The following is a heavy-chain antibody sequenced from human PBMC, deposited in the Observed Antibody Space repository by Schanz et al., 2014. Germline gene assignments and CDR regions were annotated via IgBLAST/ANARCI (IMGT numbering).Heavy chain of an antibody. CDR2: ISSSSSTR. CDR1: GFMFSSYS. Sequence: VQLVESGGGVVQPGRSLRLSCAASGFMFSSYSMNWVRQAPGKGLEWVSYISSSSSTRYYADSVKGRFTMSRDNAKNSLYLEMNSLRPEDTAVYYCARGRVLESWGQGTLVTVSS. V-gene: IGHV3-48*01. D-gene: IGHD1-1*01. J-gene: IGHJ5*02. CDR3: ARGRVLES.